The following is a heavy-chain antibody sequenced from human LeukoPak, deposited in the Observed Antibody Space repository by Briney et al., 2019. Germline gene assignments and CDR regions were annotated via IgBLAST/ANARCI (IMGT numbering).Heavy chain of an antibody. CDR1: GGSISSSSYY. Sequence: SETLSLTCTVSGGSISSSSYYWGWIRQPPGKGLEWIGSIYYSGRTYHNPSLRSRVTISVDTSKNQCSLKLSSVTAADTAVYYCARPAYGSGSLSAFDIWGQGTMVTVSS. J-gene: IGHJ3*02. CDR3: ARPAYGSGSLSAFDI. D-gene: IGHD3-10*01. CDR2: IYYSGRT. V-gene: IGHV4-39*01.